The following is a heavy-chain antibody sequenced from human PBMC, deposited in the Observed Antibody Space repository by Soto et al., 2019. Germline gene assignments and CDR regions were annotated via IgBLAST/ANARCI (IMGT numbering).Heavy chain of an antibody. D-gene: IGHD1-26*01. J-gene: IGHJ4*02. CDR2: INPNSGGT. Sequence: QVQLEQSGAEVKKPGASVKVSCKASGFTFTGHYIHWVRQAPGQALGWMGCINPNSGGTSYAQKFQGRVTMTRDTSITTAYMELSRLSSDDTAVYYCAKSGSFFMPSLGYFDYWGQGTLVTVSS. V-gene: IGHV1-2*02. CDR1: GFTFTGHY. CDR3: AKSGSFFMPSLGYFDY.